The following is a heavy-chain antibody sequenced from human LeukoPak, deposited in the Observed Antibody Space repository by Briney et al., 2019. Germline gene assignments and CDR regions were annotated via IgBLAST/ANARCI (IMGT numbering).Heavy chain of an antibody. J-gene: IGHJ6*03. D-gene: IGHD6-19*01. Sequence: RSLSLSCALYGLTLSIYWMHWVRQPARKGLVWVSGIHRDGTRIIYTDSVKRRFTIARDNAKKTLYLQMHSLRAEDTAVYYWARGAVAGILRVHGDYYMDVWGKGTTVTVSS. CDR1: GLTLSIYW. CDR2: IHRDGTRI. V-gene: IGHV3-74*01. CDR3: ARGAVAGILRVHGDYYMDV.